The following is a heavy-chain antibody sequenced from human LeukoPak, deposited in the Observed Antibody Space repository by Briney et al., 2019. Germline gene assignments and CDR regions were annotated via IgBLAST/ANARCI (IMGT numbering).Heavy chain of an antibody. V-gene: IGHV1-3*01. Sequence: ASVKVSCKASGYTFTSYAMHWVRQAPGQRLEWMGWINAGNGNTKYSQKFQGRVTITRDTSASTAYMELSSLRSEDTAVYYCARDSGFWSALNWFDPWGQGTLVTVSS. D-gene: IGHD3-3*01. CDR2: INAGNGNT. CDR1: GYTFTSYA. CDR3: ARDSGFWSALNWFDP. J-gene: IGHJ5*02.